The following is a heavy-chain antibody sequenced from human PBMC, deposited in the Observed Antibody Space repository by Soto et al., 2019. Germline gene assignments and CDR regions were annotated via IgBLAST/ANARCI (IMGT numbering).Heavy chain of an antibody. V-gene: IGHV4-38-2*01. Sequence: PSETLSLTCAVSGYSINSDYYWGWIRQPPGKGLEWIGSVDHSGRTYYSPSLRSRLTIFIDTSKNQFSLRLTSVTAADTAMYFCAKKGYYHSGKINLFDSWGPGTLVTVSS. J-gene: IGHJ4*02. D-gene: IGHD3-10*01. CDR1: GYSINSDYY. CDR3: AKKGYYHSGKINLFDS. CDR2: VDHSGRT.